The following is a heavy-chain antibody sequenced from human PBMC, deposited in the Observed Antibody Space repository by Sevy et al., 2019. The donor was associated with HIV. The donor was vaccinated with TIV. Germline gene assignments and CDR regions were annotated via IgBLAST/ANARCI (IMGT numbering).Heavy chain of an antibody. V-gene: IGHV4-34*01. Sequence: SDTLSLTCAVYGGSFSGYYWSWIRQPPGKGLEWIGEINHSGSTNYNPSLKSRVTISVDTSKNQFSLKLSSVTAADTAVYYCARGIVAGSYFDYWGQGTLVTVSS. D-gene: IGHD5-12*01. CDR1: GGSFSGYY. CDR2: INHSGST. CDR3: ARGIVAGSYFDY. J-gene: IGHJ4*02.